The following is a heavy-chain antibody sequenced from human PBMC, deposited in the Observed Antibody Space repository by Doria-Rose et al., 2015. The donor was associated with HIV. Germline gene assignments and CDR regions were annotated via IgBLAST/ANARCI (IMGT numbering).Heavy chain of an antibody. CDR1: GFVFSSFA. J-gene: IGHJ4*02. Sequence: QVQLVQSGGGVVQPGRSLRLSCKASGFVFSSFAMHWVRQTPGRGLEWVAAISFDRDVKQYADSMKGRYTISRDDSKDTLYLQMHSLRAEDTAVYYCARGGKAYYDFWGGYPLDYWGQGALVTVSS. CDR2: ISFDRDVK. D-gene: IGHD3-3*01. V-gene: IGHV3-30-3*01. CDR3: ARGGKAYYDFWGGYPLDY.